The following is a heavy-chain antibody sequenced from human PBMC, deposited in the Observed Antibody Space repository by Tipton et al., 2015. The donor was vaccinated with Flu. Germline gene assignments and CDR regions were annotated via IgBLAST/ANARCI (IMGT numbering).Heavy chain of an antibody. J-gene: IGHJ3*02. D-gene: IGHD5-12*01. V-gene: IGHV4-4*07. Sequence: TLSLTCTVSGGSISTSYWSWIRQPAGKGLEWIGRISTSGSTNYNAPLESRVTLSRDTPKNHISLRLTSATAADTALYYCARDLRGYSGYTGGDAFDMWGRGIMVFVSS. CDR2: ISTSGST. CDR3: ARDLRGYSGYTGGDAFDM. CDR1: GGSISTSY.